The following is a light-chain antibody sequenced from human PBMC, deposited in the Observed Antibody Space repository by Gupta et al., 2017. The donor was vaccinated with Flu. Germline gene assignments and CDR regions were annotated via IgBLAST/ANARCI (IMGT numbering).Light chain of an antibody. V-gene: IGKV4-1*01. Sequence: DIVMTQSPDSLAVSLGERAHINCKSSQSVLYSSNNKNYLAWYHQKPGQPPKLLIYWASTRESGVPDRFSGSGSGTDFTLTISSLQAEDVAVYYCQQYYSTPPVTFGQGTKLEIK. CDR3: QQYYSTPPVT. CDR1: QSVLYSSNNKNY. J-gene: IGKJ2*01. CDR2: WAS.